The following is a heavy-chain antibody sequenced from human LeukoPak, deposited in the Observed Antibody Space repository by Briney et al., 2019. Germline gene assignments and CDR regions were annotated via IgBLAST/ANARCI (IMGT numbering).Heavy chain of an antibody. Sequence: SETLSLTCTVSGVSISSYYWSWIRQPPGKGLEWIGYIYYSGSTNYNPSLKSRVTISVDTSKNQFSLKLSSVTAADTAVYYCARDVLLSGGFDPWGQGTLVTVSS. CDR3: ARDVLLSGGFDP. D-gene: IGHD3-10*01. J-gene: IGHJ5*02. CDR2: IYYSGST. CDR1: GVSISSYY. V-gene: IGHV4-59*01.